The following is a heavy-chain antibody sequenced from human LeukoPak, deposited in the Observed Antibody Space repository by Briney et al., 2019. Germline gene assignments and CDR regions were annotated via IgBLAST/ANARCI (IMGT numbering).Heavy chain of an antibody. CDR1: GGSFSGYY. D-gene: IGHD4-11*01. V-gene: IGHV4-34*01. Sequence: SETLSLTCAVYGGSFSGYYWSWIRQPPGKGLEWIGEINHSGSTNYNPSLKSRVTISVDTSKNQFSLKLSSVTAADTAVYYCARGERVTTIRYFDYWGQGTLVTVSS. J-gene: IGHJ4*02. CDR2: INHSGST. CDR3: ARGERVTTIRYFDY.